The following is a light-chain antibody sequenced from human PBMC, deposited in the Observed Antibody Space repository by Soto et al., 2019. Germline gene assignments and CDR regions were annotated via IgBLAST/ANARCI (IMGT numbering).Light chain of an antibody. V-gene: IGKV1-33*01. Sequence: DIQLTQSPSSLSASVGDRVIITCQASQDITTHLNWYQQKPGRFPQLLIFDASNLETGVPSRFSASGYGTHFRFTISGLQPEDVATYYCQHPGTFGQGTKVDIK. CDR2: DAS. CDR1: QDITTH. CDR3: QHPGT. J-gene: IGKJ1*01.